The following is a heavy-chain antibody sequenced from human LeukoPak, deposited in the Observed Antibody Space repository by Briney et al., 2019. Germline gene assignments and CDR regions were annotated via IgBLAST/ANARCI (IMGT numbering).Heavy chain of an antibody. Sequence: SETLSLTCSVSGTSVTDYYWNWIRQPPGKGLEWIGYIYYSGTTNYNPSLKSRVTISLDTSNNQFSLKLSSVTATDTAMYYCARHFSWREYYFDYWGQGTLVTVSS. V-gene: IGHV4-59*08. CDR2: IYYSGTT. J-gene: IGHJ4*02. CDR1: GTSVTDYY. CDR3: ARHFSWREYYFDY. D-gene: IGHD6-13*01.